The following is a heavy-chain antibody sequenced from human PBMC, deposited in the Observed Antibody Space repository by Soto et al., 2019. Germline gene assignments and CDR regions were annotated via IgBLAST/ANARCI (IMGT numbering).Heavy chain of an antibody. Sequence: EVQLVESGGGLVQPGGSLRLSCAASGLIFSGYHMDWVRQAPGKGLEWVGRIRRKANSYTTEYAASVKGRFTISRDDSKNSLYLQMNSLKSEDTAVYYCAMLGGWSGGSSGMDVWGQGPTVTVSS. CDR2: IRRKANSYTT. CDR1: GLIFSGYH. J-gene: IGHJ6*02. CDR3: AMLGGWSGGSSGMDV. V-gene: IGHV3-72*01. D-gene: IGHD6-19*01.